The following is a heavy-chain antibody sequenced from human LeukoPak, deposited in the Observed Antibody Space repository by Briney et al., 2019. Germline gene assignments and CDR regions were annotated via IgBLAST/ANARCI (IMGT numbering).Heavy chain of an antibody. CDR3: ARRGYCSSTSCYPFDP. D-gene: IGHD2-2*01. CDR1: GYSFTSYW. CDR2: IYPGDSDT. J-gene: IGHJ5*02. V-gene: IGHV5-51*01. Sequence: GESLKISCKGSGYSFTSYWIGWVRQLPGKGLERMGIIYPGDSDTRYSPSFQGQVTISADKSISTAYLQWSSLKASDTAMYYCARRGYCSSTSCYPFDPWGQGTLVTVSS.